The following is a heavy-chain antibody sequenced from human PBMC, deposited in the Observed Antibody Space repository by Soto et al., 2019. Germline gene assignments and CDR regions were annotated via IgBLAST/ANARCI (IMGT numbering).Heavy chain of an antibody. V-gene: IGHV3-30*18. Sequence: GGSLRLSCAASGFSFSSYDIHWVRQAPGKGLEWVALISYDGSRKYYADSVKGLFTISRDNSKNTLYLEVNSLRTEDTAVYYCAKAYSGPFDVWGQGTMVTV. CDR2: ISYDGSRK. D-gene: IGHD1-26*01. CDR3: AKAYSGPFDV. CDR1: GFSFSSYD. J-gene: IGHJ3*01.